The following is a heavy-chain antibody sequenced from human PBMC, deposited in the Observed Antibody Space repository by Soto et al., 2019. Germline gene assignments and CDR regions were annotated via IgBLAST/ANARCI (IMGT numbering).Heavy chain of an antibody. J-gene: IGHJ5*02. D-gene: IGHD4-17*01. V-gene: IGHV3-30-3*01. CDR1: GFTFSSYA. CDR3: ARVGRDGANSFYGWFDP. CDR2: ISYDGSIK. Sequence: QVQLVESGGGVVQPGRSLRLSCAASGFTFSSYAMHWVRQAPGKGLEWVAAISYDGSIKYYADSVKGRFTISRDNSKNTLYLQMNSLRTEDTAVYYCARVGRDGANSFYGWFDPWGQGTLVTVSS.